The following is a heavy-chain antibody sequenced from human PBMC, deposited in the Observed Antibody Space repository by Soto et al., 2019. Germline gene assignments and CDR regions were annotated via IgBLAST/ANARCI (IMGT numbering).Heavy chain of an antibody. V-gene: IGHV4-59*01. CDR1: GGSISSYY. Sequence: SETLSLTCTVSGGSISSYYWSWIRQPPGKGLEWIGYIYYSGSTNYNPSLRSRVTISVDTSKNQFSLKLSSVTAADTAVYYCARGGIAAAGTGLDYWGQGTLVTVPQ. D-gene: IGHD6-13*01. CDR3: ARGGIAAAGTGLDY. CDR2: IYYSGST. J-gene: IGHJ4*02.